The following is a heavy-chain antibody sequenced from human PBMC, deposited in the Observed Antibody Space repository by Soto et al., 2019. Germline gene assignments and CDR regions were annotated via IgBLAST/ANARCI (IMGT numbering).Heavy chain of an antibody. V-gene: IGHV4-34*01. D-gene: IGHD3-3*01. CDR1: GGSFSGYY. CDR3: ARGKILEWLLYRYPYYFDY. J-gene: IGHJ4*02. Sequence: SETLSLTCAVYGGSFSGYYWSWIRQPPGKGLEWIGEINHSGSTNYNPSLKSRVTISVDTSKNQFSLKLSSVTAADTAVYYCARGKILEWLLYRYPYYFDYWGQGTLVTVLL. CDR2: INHSGST.